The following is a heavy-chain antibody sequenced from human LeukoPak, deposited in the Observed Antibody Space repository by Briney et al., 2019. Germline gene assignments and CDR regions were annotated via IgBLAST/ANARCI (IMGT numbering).Heavy chain of an antibody. V-gene: IGHV1-69*05. CDR3: ARVADYYDSSGYYYFDY. D-gene: IGHD3-22*01. CDR1: GGTFSSYA. J-gene: IGHJ4*02. CDR2: IIPIFGTA. Sequence: SVKVSCKASGGTFSSYAISWVRQAPGQGLEWMGGIIPIFGTANYAQKFQGRVTVTTDESTSTAYMELSSLRSEDTAVYYCARVADYYDSSGYYYFDYWGQGTLVTVSS.